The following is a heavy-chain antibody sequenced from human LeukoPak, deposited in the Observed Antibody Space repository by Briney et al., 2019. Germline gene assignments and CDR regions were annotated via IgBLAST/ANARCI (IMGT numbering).Heavy chain of an antibody. Sequence: SETLSLTCAVSGYSISSGYYWGWIRQPPGKGLEWIGSIYHSGSTYYNPSLKSRVTISVDTSKNQFSLKLSSVTAADTAVYYCARTKVPYYMDVWGKGTTVTVSS. CDR2: IYHSGST. CDR3: ARTKVPYYMDV. D-gene: IGHD4-11*01. V-gene: IGHV4-38-2*01. J-gene: IGHJ6*03. CDR1: GYSISSGYY.